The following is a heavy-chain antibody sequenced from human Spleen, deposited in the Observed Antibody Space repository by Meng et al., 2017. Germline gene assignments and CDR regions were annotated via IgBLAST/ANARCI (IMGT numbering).Heavy chain of an antibody. V-gene: IGHV4-34*10. CDR1: GESFSGYY. CDR3: RLAYCDSDCGDY. CDR2: INNSGTT. J-gene: IGHJ4*02. D-gene: IGHD2-21*02. Sequence: QLQLQESGPGLVKPSETLSLTCAVYGESFSGYYWSWIRQPPGKGLEWIGGINNSGTTDYNPSLKSRVTMSVATSKKQFSLKLSSVTAADTALYYCRLAYCDSDCGDYWGQGTLVTVSS.